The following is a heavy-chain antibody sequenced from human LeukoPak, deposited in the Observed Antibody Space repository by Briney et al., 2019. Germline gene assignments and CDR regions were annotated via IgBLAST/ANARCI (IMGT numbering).Heavy chain of an antibody. CDR3: AKSSGSYFRRGHYFDY. Sequence: GGSLRLSCAASGFTFSSYGMHWVRQAPGKGLEWVSAISGSGGSTYYADSVKGRFTISRDNSKNTLYLQMNSLRAEDTAVYYCAKSSGSYFRRGHYFDYWGQGTLVTVSS. D-gene: IGHD1-26*01. CDR1: GFTFSSYG. V-gene: IGHV3-23*01. J-gene: IGHJ4*02. CDR2: ISGSGGST.